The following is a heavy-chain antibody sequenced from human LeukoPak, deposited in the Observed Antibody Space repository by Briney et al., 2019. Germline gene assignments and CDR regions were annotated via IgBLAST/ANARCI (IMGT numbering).Heavy chain of an antibody. CDR1: GFRFHAYW. V-gene: IGHV5-51*01. CDR2: IYPVDSDT. CDR3: ARQDIVVVATTTRAFDI. D-gene: IGHD2-15*01. J-gene: IGHJ3*02. Sequence: GESLKISFHGSGFRFHAYWIAWVRQVPGQGLEWVVIIYPVDSDTRYSPSFQGQVTISADKSINTDYLQCGSLKASDTAMYYCARQDIVVVATTTRAFDIWGQGTMVSVSS.